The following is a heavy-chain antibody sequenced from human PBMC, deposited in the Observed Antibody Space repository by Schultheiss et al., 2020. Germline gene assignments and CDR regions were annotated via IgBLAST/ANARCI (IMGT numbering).Heavy chain of an antibody. V-gene: IGHV4-39*01. J-gene: IGHJ4*02. CDR3: ARHFRYYDSSGYPDY. D-gene: IGHD3-22*01. CDR1: GGSISSGSYY. CDR2: IYTSGST. Sequence: SETLSLTCTVSGGSISSGSYYWSWIRQPPGKGLEWIGRIYTSGSTYYNPSLKSRVTISVDTSKNQFSLKLSSVTAADTAVYYCARHFRYYDSSGYPDYWGQGTLVTVSS.